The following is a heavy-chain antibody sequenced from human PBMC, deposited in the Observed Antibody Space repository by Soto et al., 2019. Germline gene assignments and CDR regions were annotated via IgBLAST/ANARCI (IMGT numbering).Heavy chain of an antibody. D-gene: IGHD3-16*01. CDR2: ISPYSGNT. Sequence: QVQLVQSGDEVRKPGSSVKVSCNASGYIFVNYGIAWVRQAPGQGLEWMGWISPYSGNTHYASKGQVRLTMTTDTSTTMAYMDTGSLTSDDTAVYYCAMVDNYVTPTPQDVWGQGTTVTVSS. J-gene: IGHJ6*02. CDR3: AMVDNYVTPTPQDV. V-gene: IGHV1-18*01. CDR1: GYIFVNYG.